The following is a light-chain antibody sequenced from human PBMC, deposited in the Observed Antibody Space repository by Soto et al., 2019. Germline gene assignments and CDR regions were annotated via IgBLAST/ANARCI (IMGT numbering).Light chain of an antibody. J-gene: IGLJ2*01. CDR1: SGHSNYA. Sequence: QLVLTQSPSASASLGASVKLTCTLSSGHSNYAIAWHQQQSEKGPRYLMKLNSDGSHSTGDGIPDRFSGSSSGAERYLAIYSLQSGDEADYFCQTWGSGIVVFGGGTKLTV. V-gene: IGLV4-69*01. CDR2: LNSDGSH. CDR3: QTWGSGIVV.